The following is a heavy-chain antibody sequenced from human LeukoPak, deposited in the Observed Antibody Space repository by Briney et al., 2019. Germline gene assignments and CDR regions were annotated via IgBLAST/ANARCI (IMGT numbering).Heavy chain of an antibody. CDR2: ISSSSSYI. CDR1: GFTFSSYS. D-gene: IGHD5-12*01. V-gene: IGHV3-21*01. Sequence: GSLRLSSAASGFTFSSYSMNWVRQAPGKGLEWVSSISSSSSYIYYADSVKGRFTISRDNAKNSLYLQMNSLRAEDTAVYYCARTFGDIVATGLDYWGQGTLVTVSS. CDR3: ARTFGDIVATGLDY. J-gene: IGHJ4*02.